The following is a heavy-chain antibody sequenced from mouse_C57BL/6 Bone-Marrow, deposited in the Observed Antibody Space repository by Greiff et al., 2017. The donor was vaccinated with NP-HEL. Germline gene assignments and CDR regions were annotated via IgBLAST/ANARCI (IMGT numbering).Heavy chain of an antibody. CDR1: GYTFTSYW. J-gene: IGHJ1*03. CDR2: IYPGNSDT. V-gene: IGHV1-5*01. D-gene: IGHD1-1*01. Sequence: VQLQQSGTVLARPGASVKMSCKTSGYTFTSYWMHWVQQRPGQGLEWIGAIYPGNSDTSYNQKFQGKATITADTSSNKAYLQLSSLTSEDTAIYYCARTRDLLLRSFWYFDVWGTGTTVTVSS. CDR3: ARTRDLLLRSFWYFDV.